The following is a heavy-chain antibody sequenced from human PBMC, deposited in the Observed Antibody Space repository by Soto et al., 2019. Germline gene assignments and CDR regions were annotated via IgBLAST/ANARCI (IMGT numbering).Heavy chain of an antibody. V-gene: IGHV1-69*13. CDR1: GGTFSSYA. Sequence: SVKVSCKASGGTFSSYAISWVRQAPGQGLEWMGGIIPIFGTANYAQKFQGRVTITADESTSTAYMELSSLRSEDTAVYYCASPLAYCGGDCYDWFDPWGQGTLVTVSS. J-gene: IGHJ5*02. D-gene: IGHD2-21*02. CDR2: IIPIFGTA. CDR3: ASPLAYCGGDCYDWFDP.